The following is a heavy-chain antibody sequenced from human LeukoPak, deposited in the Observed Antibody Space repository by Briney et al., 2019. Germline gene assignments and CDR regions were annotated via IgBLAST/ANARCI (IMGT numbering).Heavy chain of an antibody. CDR1: GFTFSSYA. CDR2: ISGSGGST. Sequence: GGSLGLSCAASGFTFSSYAMSWVRQAPGKGLEWVSAISGSGGSTYYADSVKGRFTISKDNSKNTVYLQMSSLRVDDTAVYYCAKSASSSWPSYYYGMDVWGQGTTVTVSS. V-gene: IGHV3-23*01. D-gene: IGHD6-13*01. CDR3: AKSASSSWPSYYYGMDV. J-gene: IGHJ6*02.